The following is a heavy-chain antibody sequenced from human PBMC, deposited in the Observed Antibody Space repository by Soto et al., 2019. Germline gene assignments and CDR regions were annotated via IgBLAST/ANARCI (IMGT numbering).Heavy chain of an antibody. D-gene: IGHD3-22*01. CDR2: IYWDDDK. V-gene: IGHV2-5*02. J-gene: IGHJ4*02. Sequence: QITLKVSGPTLVKPTQTLTLTCTFSEVSLTASGVRVGWIRQPPGKALEWLALIYWDDDKRYSPSLKSRLTITKHTSKNQVVLTMTDVDPVDTATYYCALRLRGYHDSSAYFDYWGQGNLVTVS. CDR3: ALRLRGYHDSSAYFDY. CDR1: EVSLTASGVR.